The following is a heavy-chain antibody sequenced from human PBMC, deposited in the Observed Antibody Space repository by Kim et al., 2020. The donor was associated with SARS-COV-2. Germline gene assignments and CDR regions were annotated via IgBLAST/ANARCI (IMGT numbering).Heavy chain of an antibody. CDR1: GESISGYY. D-gene: IGHD6-19*01. CDR2: IHYTGST. CDR3: ARANSGWFYLDY. Sequence: SETLSLTCTVSGESISGYYWTWIRQPPGKGLEWTGYIHYTGSTTYNPSLRSRISMSVDKAKNQFSLRLTSVTAAVTAVFYCARANSGWFYLDYWGQGTLVTVP. V-gene: IGHV4-59*13. J-gene: IGHJ4*02.